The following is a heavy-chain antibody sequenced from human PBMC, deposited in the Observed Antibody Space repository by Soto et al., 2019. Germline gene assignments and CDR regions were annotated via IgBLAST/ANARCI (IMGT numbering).Heavy chain of an antibody. CDR1: GDSMTSSSYY. CDR2: IYYSERTSYNSGST. V-gene: IGHV4-39*01. Sequence: QLQLQESGPGLVKPSETLSLTCTVSGDSMTSSSYYWGWIRQPPGKGLAWIGSIYYSERTSYNSGSTYYSPSLKIRVTISGDTSKSQFSLKLSSVTAADTALDYCARHTRNQFDPWGQGTLVTVAS. CDR3: ARHTRNQFDP. J-gene: IGHJ5*02.